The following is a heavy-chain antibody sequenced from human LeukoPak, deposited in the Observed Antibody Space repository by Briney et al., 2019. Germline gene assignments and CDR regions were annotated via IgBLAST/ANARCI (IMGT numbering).Heavy chain of an antibody. D-gene: IGHD2-2*01. Sequence: SQTLSLTCTVSGGSISSGDYYWRWIRQPPGTGLEWIGYIYYSGSTYYNPSLKSRVTISVDMSKNQFSLKLSSVTAADPAVYYCASRSSSSIDYWGQGTLVTVSS. CDR1: GGSISSGDYY. J-gene: IGHJ4*02. CDR3: ASRSSSSIDY. V-gene: IGHV4-30-4*08. CDR2: IYYSGST.